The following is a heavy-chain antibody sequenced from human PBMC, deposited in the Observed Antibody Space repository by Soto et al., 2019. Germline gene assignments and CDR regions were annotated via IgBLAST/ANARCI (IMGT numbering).Heavy chain of an antibody. J-gene: IGHJ6*02. Sequence: SETLSLTCTVSGGSISSSSYYWGWIRQPPGKGLEWIGSIYYSGSTYYNPSLKSRVTISVDTSKNQFSLKLSSVTAADTAVYYCAGDASYYYGSGSYYRDYYYYGMDVWGQGTTVT. V-gene: IGHV4-39*02. CDR3: AGDASYYYGSGSYYRDYYYYGMDV. CDR1: GGSISSSSYY. CDR2: IYYSGST. D-gene: IGHD3-10*01.